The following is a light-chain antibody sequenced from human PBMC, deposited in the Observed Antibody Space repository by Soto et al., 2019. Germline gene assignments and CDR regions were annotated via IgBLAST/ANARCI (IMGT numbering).Light chain of an antibody. J-gene: IGKJ1*01. CDR2: GAS. Sequence: DIQMTQSPSTLSASVGDRITITCRASQSISTWLAWYQQRPGMPPKLLIYGASTLQSGVPSRFSDSVSGTEFSLTLSSLQPDDFATYYCQEYNGDSRTFGQGTKVEI. CDR3: QEYNGDSRT. V-gene: IGKV1-5*03. CDR1: QSISTW.